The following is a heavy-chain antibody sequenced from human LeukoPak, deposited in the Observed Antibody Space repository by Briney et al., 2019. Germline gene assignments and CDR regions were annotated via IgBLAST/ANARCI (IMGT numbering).Heavy chain of an antibody. CDR2: ISSSSSTI. J-gene: IGHJ4*02. V-gene: IGHV3-48*04. D-gene: IGHD3-10*01. CDR1: GFTFSSYS. Sequence: GGSLRLSCAASGFTFSSYSMNWVRQAPGKGLEWVSYISSSSSTIYYADSVKGRFTISRDNAKNSLYLQMNSLRAEDTAVYYCARDLHYYGSRSYYNPDYWGQGTLVTVSS. CDR3: ARDLHYYGSRSYYNPDY.